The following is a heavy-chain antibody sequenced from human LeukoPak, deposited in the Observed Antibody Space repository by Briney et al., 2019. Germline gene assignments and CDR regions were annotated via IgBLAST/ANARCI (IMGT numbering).Heavy chain of an antibody. D-gene: IGHD3-22*01. CDR1: GGSLSSGDYY. V-gene: IGHV4-30-4*01. CDR3: ARARNYYDSSVNFDY. J-gene: IGHJ4*02. CDR2: IYYSGST. Sequence: PSETLSLTCTVSGGSLSSGDYYWSWIRQPPGKGLEWIGYIYYSGSTYYNPSLKSRVTISIDTSKNQFSLKLSSVTAADTAVYYCARARNYYDSSVNFDYWGQGTLVTVSS.